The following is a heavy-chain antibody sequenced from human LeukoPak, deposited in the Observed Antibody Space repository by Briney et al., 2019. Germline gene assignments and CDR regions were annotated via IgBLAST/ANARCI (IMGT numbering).Heavy chain of an antibody. J-gene: IGHJ4*02. CDR1: GFTLSSHG. V-gene: IGHV3-23*01. CDR2: ISGSGDNT. Sequence: GGSLRLSCAASGFTLSSHGMSWVRQAPGKGLEWVSTISGSGDNTYYADSVKGRFPIPRDNSKNTLYLQMNRLRTEDTAVYYCARVTYGSGTYGAFDYWGQGALVTVSS. D-gene: IGHD3-10*01. CDR3: ARVTYGSGTYGAFDY.